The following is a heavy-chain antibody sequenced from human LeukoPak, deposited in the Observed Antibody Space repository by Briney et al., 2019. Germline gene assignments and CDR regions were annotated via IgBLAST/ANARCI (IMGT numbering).Heavy chain of an antibody. Sequence: PGGSLRLSCAASGFTFSNYWMTWVRQAPGKGLEWVANTKQDESEKYYVDSVKGRFAISRDNAKNSLYLQMNSLRAEDTAVYYCARDRATIPHWGQGTLVTVSS. CDR3: ARDRATIPH. J-gene: IGHJ4*02. V-gene: IGHV3-7*01. D-gene: IGHD5-12*01. CDR2: TKQDESEK. CDR1: GFTFSNYW.